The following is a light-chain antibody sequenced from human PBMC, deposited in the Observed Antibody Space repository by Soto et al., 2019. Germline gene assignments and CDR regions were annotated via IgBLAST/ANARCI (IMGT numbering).Light chain of an antibody. CDR3: QQRSDWPIT. CDR2: DAS. V-gene: IGKV3-11*01. CDR1: QSIANH. J-gene: IGKJ5*01. Sequence: IVLTQSPATLSLSPGESASLSCRASQSIANHLSWFQKKPGQAPRILMSDASNRATGIPARFSGSGSGTDFTLTISSLEPEDVAVYYCQQRSDWPITLGQGTRLEIK.